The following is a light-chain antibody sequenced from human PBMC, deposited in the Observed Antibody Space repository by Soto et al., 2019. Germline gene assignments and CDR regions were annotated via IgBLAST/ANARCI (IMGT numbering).Light chain of an antibody. J-gene: IGLJ2*01. CDR3: CSYAGRTTLI. CDR1: NSDVGSYNL. Sequence: QSALTQPASVSGSPGQSITISCTGTNSDVGSYNLVSWYQQHPGKAPKLIIYEGTKRPSGVSNRFSGSKSDNTASLTISGLQAEDEADYFCCSYAGRTTLIFGGGTKVTVL. V-gene: IGLV2-23*01. CDR2: EGT.